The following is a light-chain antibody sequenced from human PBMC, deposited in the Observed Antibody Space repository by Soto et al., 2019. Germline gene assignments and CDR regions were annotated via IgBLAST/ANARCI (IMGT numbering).Light chain of an antibody. CDR3: QQYDNLLIT. V-gene: IGKV1-33*01. J-gene: IGKJ5*01. Sequence: DIQRTHSPSSLSASVGDRVTITCQASQDISNYLNWYQQKPGKAPKLLIYDASNLETGVPSRFSGSGSGTDFTFTISSLQPEDIATYYCQQYDNLLITFGQGTRLEIK. CDR1: QDISNY. CDR2: DAS.